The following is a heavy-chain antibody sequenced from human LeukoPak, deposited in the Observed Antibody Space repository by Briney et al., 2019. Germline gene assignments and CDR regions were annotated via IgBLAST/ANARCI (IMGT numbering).Heavy chain of an antibody. J-gene: IGHJ6*02. CDR2: ISAYNGNT. CDR3: ARAPCYYGSRRLASCRMDV. Sequence: ASVKVSCKASGYTFTSYGISRVRQAPGQGLEWMGWISAYNGNTNYAQKLQGRVTMTTDTSTSTAYMELRSLRSDDTAVYYCARAPCYYGSRRLASCRMDVWGQGTTVTVSS. CDR1: GYTFTSYG. D-gene: IGHD3-10*01. V-gene: IGHV1-18*01.